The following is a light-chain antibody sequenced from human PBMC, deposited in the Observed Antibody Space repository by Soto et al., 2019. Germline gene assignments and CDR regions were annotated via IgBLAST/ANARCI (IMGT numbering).Light chain of an antibody. Sequence: DIQMTQSPSSLSASVGDRVTITCRASQSSSSYLNWYQQKPGKAPNLLIYAASSLQSGVPSRFSGSGSGTDFSLTISSLQPEDFATYYCQQSYITPRTFGGGTKVELK. J-gene: IGKJ4*01. V-gene: IGKV1-39*01. CDR3: QQSYITPRT. CDR2: AAS. CDR1: QSSSSY.